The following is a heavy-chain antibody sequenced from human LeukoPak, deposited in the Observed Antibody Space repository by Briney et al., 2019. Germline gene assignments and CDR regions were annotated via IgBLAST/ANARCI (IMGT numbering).Heavy chain of an antibody. Sequence: GGSLRLSCAASGFTFSDYYMSWIRQAPGKGLEWVSYISSSGSTIYYADSVKGRFTISRDNAKNSLYLQMNSLRAEDTALYYCAKDDGVVPAATGFDYWGQGTLVTVSS. D-gene: IGHD2-2*01. CDR3: AKDDGVVPAATGFDY. V-gene: IGHV3-11*01. CDR1: GFTFSDYY. CDR2: ISSSGSTI. J-gene: IGHJ4*02.